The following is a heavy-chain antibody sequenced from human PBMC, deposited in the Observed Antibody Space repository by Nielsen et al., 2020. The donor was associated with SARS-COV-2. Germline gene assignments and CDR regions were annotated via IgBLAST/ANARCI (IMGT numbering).Heavy chain of an antibody. CDR2: IYYSGST. D-gene: IGHD3-3*01. J-gene: IGHJ3*02. CDR3: ARAQTSRITIFGVVGSFDI. V-gene: IGHV4-59*01. CDR1: GGSISSYY. Sequence: SETLSLTCTVSGGSISSYYWSWIRQPPGKGLEWIGYIYYSGSTNYNPSLKSRVTISVDTSKNQFSLKLSSVTAADTAVYYCARAQTSRITIFGVVGSFDILGQGTMVTVSS.